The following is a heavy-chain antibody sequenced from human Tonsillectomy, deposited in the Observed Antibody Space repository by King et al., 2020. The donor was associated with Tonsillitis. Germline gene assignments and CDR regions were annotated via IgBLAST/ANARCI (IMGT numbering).Heavy chain of an antibody. CDR2: IDWDDDK. J-gene: IGHJ4*02. CDR3: ARSQYYYDSSGYYRDFDY. Sequence: TLKESGPALVKPTQTLTLTCTFSGFSLSTSGMRVSWIRQPPGKALEWLARIDWDDDKFYSTSLKTRLTISKDTSKNQVVLTMTNMDPVDTATYYCARSQYYYDSSGYYRDFDYWGQGTLVTVSS. V-gene: IGHV2-70*04. CDR1: GFSLSTSGMR. D-gene: IGHD3-22*01.